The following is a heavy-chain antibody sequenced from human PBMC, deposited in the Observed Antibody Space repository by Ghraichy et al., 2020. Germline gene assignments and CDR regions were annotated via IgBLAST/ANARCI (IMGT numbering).Heavy chain of an antibody. CDR3: ARELGGGFDY. J-gene: IGHJ4*02. D-gene: IGHD3-16*01. CDR2: TRNKANSYTT. Sequence: GSLRLSCAASGFTFSDHYMDWVRQAPGKGLEWVGRTRNKANSYTTEYAASVKGRFTISRDDSKNSLYLQMNSLKTEDTAVYYCARELGGGFDYWGQETLVTVSS. CDR1: GFTFSDHY. V-gene: IGHV3-72*01.